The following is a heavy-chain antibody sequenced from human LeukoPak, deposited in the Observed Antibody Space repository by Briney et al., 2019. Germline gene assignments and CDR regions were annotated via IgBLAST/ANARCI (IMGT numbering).Heavy chain of an antibody. J-gene: IGHJ3*02. D-gene: IGHD3-16*01. CDR1: GYTFTGYY. CDR2: INPNSGGT. CDR3: ASGLGSSRSLGDAFDI. Sequence: EASVKVSCKASGYTFTGYYMHWVRQAPGQGLEWMGWINPNSGGTNYAQKFQGRDTMTRDTSISTAYMELSRLRSDDTAVYYCASGLGSSRSLGDAFDIWGQGTMVTVSS. V-gene: IGHV1-2*02.